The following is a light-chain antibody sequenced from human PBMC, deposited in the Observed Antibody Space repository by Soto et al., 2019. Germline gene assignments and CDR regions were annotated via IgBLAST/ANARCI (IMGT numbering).Light chain of an antibody. Sequence: QSALTQPPSVSGSPGQSVTISCTGTSSDVGSYNRVSWYQQPPGPAPKLMLYEVSNRPSGVPDRFSGSKSGNTASLTISGLQAEDEADYYCSSYTISSTYVVFGTGTKVTVL. CDR1: SSDVGSYNR. CDR2: EVS. CDR3: SSYTISSTYVV. V-gene: IGLV2-18*02. J-gene: IGLJ1*01.